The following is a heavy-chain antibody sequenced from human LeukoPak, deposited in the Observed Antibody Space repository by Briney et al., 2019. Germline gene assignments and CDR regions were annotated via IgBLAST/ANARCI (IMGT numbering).Heavy chain of an antibody. CDR3: ARANHCGGDCYSQDY. V-gene: IGHV4-59*01. CDR2: IYYSGST. CDR1: GGSISSYY. J-gene: IGHJ4*02. D-gene: IGHD2-21*02. Sequence: SETLSLTCTVSGGSISSYYWSWIRQPPGKGLEWIGYIYYSGSTNYNPSLKSRVTISVDTSKDQFSLKLSSVTAADTAVYYCARANHCGGDCYSQDYWGQGTLVTVSS.